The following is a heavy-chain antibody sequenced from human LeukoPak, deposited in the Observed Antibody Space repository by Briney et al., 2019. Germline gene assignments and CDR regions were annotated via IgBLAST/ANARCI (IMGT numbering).Heavy chain of an antibody. CDR3: ARVRGYSDY. V-gene: IGHV3-23*01. Sequence: GGSLRLSCAASGFTFSSYAMSWVRQAPGKGLEWVSAISGSGGSTYYADSVKGRFTISRDNAKNSLYLQMNSLRAEDTAVYYCARVRGYSDYWGQGTLVTVSS. D-gene: IGHD5-18*01. J-gene: IGHJ4*02. CDR2: ISGSGGST. CDR1: GFTFSSYA.